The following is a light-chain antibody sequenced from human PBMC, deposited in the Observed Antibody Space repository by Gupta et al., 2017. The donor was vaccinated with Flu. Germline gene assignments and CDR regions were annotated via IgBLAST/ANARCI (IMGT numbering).Light chain of an antibody. Sequence: EIVLTQSPDILSLSPGERATLSCRASQGGSSTYLAWFQQKPGQAPRLLIYGASTRAVGIPDRFSGSGSGLDYTLIITKLEPEDFAVYYCQHYASSSWTFGQGTKVEMK. V-gene: IGKV3-20*01. CDR1: QGGSSTY. CDR2: GAS. CDR3: QHYASSSWT. J-gene: IGKJ1*01.